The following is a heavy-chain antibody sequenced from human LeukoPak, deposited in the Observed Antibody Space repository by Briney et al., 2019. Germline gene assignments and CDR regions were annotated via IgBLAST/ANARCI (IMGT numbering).Heavy chain of an antibody. V-gene: IGHV3-23*01. J-gene: IGHJ4*02. CDR1: GFTFSSYA. D-gene: IGHD6-19*01. CDR3: AKDLRYSSGWYFDY. CDR2: ISGSGGST. Sequence: GGSLRLSCAASGFTFSSYAMSWVRQAPGKGLEWVSAISGSGGSTYYADSVKGRFTISRDNSKSTLYLQMNSLRAEDTAVYYCAKDLRYSSGWYFDYWGQGTLVTVSS.